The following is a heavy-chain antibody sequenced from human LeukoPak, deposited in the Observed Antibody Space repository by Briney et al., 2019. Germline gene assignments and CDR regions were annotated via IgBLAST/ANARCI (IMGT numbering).Heavy chain of an antibody. CDR1: GFTFSSYG. J-gene: IGHJ4*02. Sequence: GGSLRLSCAASGFTFSSYGMHWVRQAPGKGLEWVAVISYDGSNKYYADSVRGRFTISRDNSKNTLYLQMNSLRAEDTAVYYCARKSGYARDYWGQGNLVTVSS. CDR3: ARKSGYARDY. CDR2: ISYDGSNK. D-gene: IGHD5-12*01. V-gene: IGHV3-30*03.